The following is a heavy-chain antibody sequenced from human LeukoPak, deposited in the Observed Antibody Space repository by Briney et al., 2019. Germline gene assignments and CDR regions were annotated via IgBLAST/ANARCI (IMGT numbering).Heavy chain of an antibody. CDR2: IYTSGST. D-gene: IGHD2-2*01. V-gene: IGHV4-61*02. CDR1: GGSISSGSYY. Sequence: PSETLSLTCTVSGGSISSGSYYWSWIRQPAGKGLEWIGRIYTSGSTNYNPSLKSRVTISVDTSKNQFSLKLSSVTAADTAVYYCARGNHQLLDYWGQGTLVTVSS. J-gene: IGHJ4*02. CDR3: ARGNHQLLDY.